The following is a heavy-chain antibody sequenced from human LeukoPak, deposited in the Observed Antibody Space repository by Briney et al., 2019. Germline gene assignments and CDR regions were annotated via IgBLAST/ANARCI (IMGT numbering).Heavy chain of an antibody. J-gene: IGHJ4*02. CDR3: ARGGGVTTLPNFDY. D-gene: IGHD4-17*01. CDR1: GGSISSYY. CDR2: IYYSGST. Sequence: SETLSLTCTVSGGSISSYYWSWIRQPPGKGLEWIGYIYYSGSTNYNPSLKSRVTISVDTSKNQFSLKLSSVTAADTAVYYCARGGGVTTLPNFDYWGQGTLVTASS. V-gene: IGHV4-59*12.